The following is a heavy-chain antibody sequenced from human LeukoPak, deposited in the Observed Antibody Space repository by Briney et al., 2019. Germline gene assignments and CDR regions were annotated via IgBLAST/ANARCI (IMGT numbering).Heavy chain of an antibody. CDR3: AKVDDGTGYPQLPFDY. Sequence: PGGFLRLSCAASGFTFSNYAVSWVRQAPGKGLEWVSAISGSVSGSGGNTYYADSVKGRFTISRDNSKNTLFLQMNSLRAEDTAVYYCAKVDDGTGYPQLPFDYWGQGTLVTASS. D-gene: IGHD3-22*01. J-gene: IGHJ4*02. CDR2: ISGSVSGSGGNT. V-gene: IGHV3-23*01. CDR1: GFTFSNYA.